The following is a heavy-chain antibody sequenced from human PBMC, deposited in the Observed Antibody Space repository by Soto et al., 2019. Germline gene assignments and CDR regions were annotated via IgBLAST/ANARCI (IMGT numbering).Heavy chain of an antibody. CDR2: VSVSGEST. J-gene: IGHJ3*02. Sequence: PGGSLRLSCAVSGFTFSNSAMSWVRQAPAKGLEWVSGVSVSGESTYYADSVKGRFTISRDNSKNTLYLQMNSLRAEDTAVYYCAREFYGSGSYGAFDIWGQGTMVTVSS. CDR3: AREFYGSGSYGAFDI. V-gene: IGHV3-23*01. CDR1: GFTFSNSA. D-gene: IGHD3-10*01.